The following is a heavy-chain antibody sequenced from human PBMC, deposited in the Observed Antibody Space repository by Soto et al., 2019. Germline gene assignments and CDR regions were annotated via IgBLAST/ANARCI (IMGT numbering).Heavy chain of an antibody. CDR1: GFTFSNAW. Sequence: EVPLVESGGGLVKPGGSVRLSCAASGFTFSNAWMSWVRQAPGKGLEWVGRIKSKSAGGTTEYDAPVKDRFTISSDDSKNTLYLQMNSLKIEDTAVYYCARGHRSSGKIFDSWGQGTLVTVSS. V-gene: IGHV3-15*01. J-gene: IGHJ4*02. CDR3: ARGHRSSGKIFDS. D-gene: IGHD3-22*01. CDR2: IKSKSAGGTT.